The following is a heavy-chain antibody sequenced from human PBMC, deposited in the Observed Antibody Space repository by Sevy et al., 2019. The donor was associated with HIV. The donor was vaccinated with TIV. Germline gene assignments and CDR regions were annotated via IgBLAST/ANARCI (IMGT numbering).Heavy chain of an antibody. Sequence: GGSLRLSRAASGFTFSNAWMSWVRQAPGKGLEWVGRIKSKTDGGTTDYAAPVKGRFTISRDDSKNTLYLQMNSLKTEDTAVYYCTTEEWELPYYYYYMDVWGKGTTVTVSS. V-gene: IGHV3-15*01. CDR1: GFTFSNAW. D-gene: IGHD1-26*01. CDR2: IKSKTDGGTT. CDR3: TTEEWELPYYYYYMDV. J-gene: IGHJ6*03.